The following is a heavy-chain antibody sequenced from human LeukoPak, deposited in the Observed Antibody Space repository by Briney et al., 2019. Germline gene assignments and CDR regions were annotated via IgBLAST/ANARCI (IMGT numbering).Heavy chain of an antibody. CDR3: ARRLSGYYRYFDY. D-gene: IGHD3-22*01. CDR2: IYPGDSDT. Sequence: GESLKISCKGSGYSFTSYWIGWVRQMPGKGLEWMGIIYPGDSDTRYSPSFQGQVTISADKSISTAYPQWSSLKASDTAMYYCARRLSGYYRYFDYWGQGTLVTVSS. J-gene: IGHJ4*02. V-gene: IGHV5-51*01. CDR1: GYSFTSYW.